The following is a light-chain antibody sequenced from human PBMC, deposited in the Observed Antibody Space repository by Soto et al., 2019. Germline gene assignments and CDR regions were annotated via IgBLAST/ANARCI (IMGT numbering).Light chain of an antibody. CDR2: GIS. J-gene: IGKJ1*01. Sequence: EIVLTQSPGTLSLSPGERATLSFRASQSVSSSYLAWYQHKPGQAPRLLISGISRRAPGIPDRFSGDGSGTDFTLTISRLEPEDYAVYYCHQYDGSPITFGQGTKVDIK. CDR3: HQYDGSPIT. CDR1: QSVSSSY. V-gene: IGKV3-20*01.